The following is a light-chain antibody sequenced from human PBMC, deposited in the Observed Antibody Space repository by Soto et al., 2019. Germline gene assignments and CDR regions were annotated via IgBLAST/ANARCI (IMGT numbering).Light chain of an antibody. J-gene: IGLJ1*01. CDR2: RNN. V-gene: IGLV1-47*01. CDR3: AAWDDSLSAYV. Sequence: QSVLTQPPSVSGAPGQTVSIPCSGSSSNIGAGYDVHWYQQLPGTVPKLVIYRNNQRPSGVPDRFSDSKSGTSASLAISGLRSEDEADYYCAAWDDSLSAYVFGTGTKLTVL. CDR1: SSNIGAGYD.